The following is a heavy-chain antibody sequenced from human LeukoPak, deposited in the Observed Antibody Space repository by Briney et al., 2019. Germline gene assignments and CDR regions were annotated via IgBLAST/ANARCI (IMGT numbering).Heavy chain of an antibody. D-gene: IGHD3-22*01. Sequence: SSETLSLTCAVSGGSISSSNWWSWVRQPPGERLEWIGDIYHSVSTNYNPSLKNRVTISVAKSKNQFSLKLNTVTAEDTAVYYCGRHGNYYDSSGYNYYCDYWGQGTLDTVSS. CDR2: IYHSVST. J-gene: IGHJ4*02. CDR1: GGSISSSNW. V-gene: IGHV4-4*02. CDR3: GRHGNYYDSSGYNYYCDY.